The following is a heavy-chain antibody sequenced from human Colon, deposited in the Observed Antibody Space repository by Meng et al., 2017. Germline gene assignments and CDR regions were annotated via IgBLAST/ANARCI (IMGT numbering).Heavy chain of an antibody. CDR3: ARGGEDDSSGYLDQNFDY. J-gene: IGHJ4*02. CDR2: IIPIFGTA. D-gene: IGHD3-22*01. Sequence: SVKVSCKASGGTFSSYAISWVRQAPGQGLEWMGGIIPIFGTANYAQKFQGRVTITADESTSTAYMELSSLRSEDTAVYYCARGGEDDSSGYLDQNFDYWGQGTLITVSS. V-gene: IGHV1-69*13. CDR1: GGTFSSYA.